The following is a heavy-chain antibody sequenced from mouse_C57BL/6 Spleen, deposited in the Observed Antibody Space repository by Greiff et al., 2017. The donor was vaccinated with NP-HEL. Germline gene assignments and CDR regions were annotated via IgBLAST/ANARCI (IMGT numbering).Heavy chain of an antibody. CDR2: ISGGGGNT. Sequence: EVQVVESGGGLVKPGGSLKLSCAAFGFTFSSYTMSWVRQTPEKRLEWVATISGGGGNTYYPDSVKGRFTISRDNAKNTLYLQMSSLRSEDTALYYCARHERRYPYFDYWGQGTTLTVSS. J-gene: IGHJ2*01. V-gene: IGHV5-9*01. D-gene: IGHD1-1*01. CDR1: GFTFSSYT. CDR3: ARHERRYPYFDY.